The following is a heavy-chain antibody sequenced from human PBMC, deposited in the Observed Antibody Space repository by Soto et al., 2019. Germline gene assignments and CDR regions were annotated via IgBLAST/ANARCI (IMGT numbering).Heavy chain of an antibody. Sequence: AGSLRLSCAASGFTFSGSSVHWVRQASGKGLEWVGRIRNKANSYATAYAASVRGRITISRDDSKNTAFLQMNSLNTEDTAVYYCISHSPEDMIRTWGQGTLVTVSS. CDR3: ISHSPEDMIRT. CDR1: GFTFSGSS. D-gene: IGHD2-15*01. CDR2: IRNKANSYAT. V-gene: IGHV3-73*01. J-gene: IGHJ4*02.